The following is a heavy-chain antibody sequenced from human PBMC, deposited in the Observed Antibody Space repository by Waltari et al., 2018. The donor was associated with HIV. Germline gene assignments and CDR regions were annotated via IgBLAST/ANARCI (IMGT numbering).Heavy chain of an antibody. J-gene: IGHJ4*02. CDR3: ARVRGPYDSSGYFQYYFDY. CDR2: IYYRGST. D-gene: IGHD3-22*01. Sequence: QVQLQESGPGLVKPSQTLSLTCTVSGGSISSGDYYGSWIRQPPGKGLEWIGYIYYRGSTYYNPSLKSRVTISVDTSKNQFSLKLSSVTAADTAVYYCARVRGPYDSSGYFQYYFDYWGQGTLVTVSS. V-gene: IGHV4-30-4*01. CDR1: GGSISSGDYY.